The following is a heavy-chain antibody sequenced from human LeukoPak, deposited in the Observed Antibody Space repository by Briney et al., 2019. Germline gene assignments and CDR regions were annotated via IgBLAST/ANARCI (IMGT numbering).Heavy chain of an antibody. CDR2: IIHSGRT. Sequence: SETLSLTCTVYGGSFNDYYWTWIRQSPGKGLEWFAEIIHSGRTNYNPSLGSRVSLSVDTSKRQFSLKLTSVTAADTAVYFCARGVLVXVXXXXDHWGQGNLXTVSS. CDR3: ARGVLVXVXXXXDH. CDR1: GGSFNDYY. J-gene: IGHJ4*02. D-gene: IGHD2-2*01. V-gene: IGHV4-34*01.